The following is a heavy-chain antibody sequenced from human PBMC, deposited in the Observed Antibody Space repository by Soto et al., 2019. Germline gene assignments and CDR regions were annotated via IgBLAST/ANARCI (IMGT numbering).Heavy chain of an antibody. CDR2: ISWNSGSI. Sequence: EVQLVESGGGLVQPGRSLRLSCAASGFTFDDFAMHWVRQAPGKGLEWVSGISWNSGSIGYADSVKGRFTISRDNAKNSLYLQMNSLRAEDTALYYCAKANTAMVTDYYYGMDVWGQGTTVTVSS. D-gene: IGHD5-18*01. CDR1: GFTFDDFA. V-gene: IGHV3-9*01. CDR3: AKANTAMVTDYYYGMDV. J-gene: IGHJ6*02.